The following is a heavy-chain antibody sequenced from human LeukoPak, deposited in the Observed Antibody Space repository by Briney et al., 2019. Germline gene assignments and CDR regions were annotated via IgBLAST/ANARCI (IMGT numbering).Heavy chain of an antibody. CDR3: TIIPNVILFTHYFEY. CDR2: IIPFLGTT. CDR1: GGVFTTYA. V-gene: IGHV1-69*11. J-gene: IGHJ4*02. Sequence: SVKVSCKASGGVFTTYAISWVRQAPGQGLEWMGSIIPFLGTTNYAQKFQGRVTITADEPTRTAYMELTYVRSDDTAVYYCTIIPNVILFTHYFEYWGQGTLVTVSS. D-gene: IGHD2-21*01.